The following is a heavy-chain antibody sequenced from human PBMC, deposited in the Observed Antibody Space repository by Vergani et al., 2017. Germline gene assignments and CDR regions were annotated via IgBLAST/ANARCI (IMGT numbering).Heavy chain of an antibody. D-gene: IGHD6-13*01. CDR2: IYYSGST. V-gene: IGHV4-59*01. Sequence: QVQLQESGPGLVKPSETLSLTCTVSGGSISSYYWSWIRQPPGKGLEWIGYIYYSGSTNYNPSLKSRVTISVDTSKNQFSLKLSSVTAADTAVYYWARKDSSSWYGGGNWFDPWGQGTLVTVSS. J-gene: IGHJ5*02. CDR1: GGSISSYY. CDR3: ARKDSSSWYGGGNWFDP.